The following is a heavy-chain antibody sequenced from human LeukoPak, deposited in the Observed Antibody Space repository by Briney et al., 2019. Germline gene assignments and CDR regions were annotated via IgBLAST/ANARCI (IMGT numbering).Heavy chain of an antibody. CDR3: AKGKAGGQVDLFDP. V-gene: IGHV3-23*01. CDR1: GFTFSSYA. D-gene: IGHD6-13*01. Sequence: PGGSLRLSCAASGFTFSSYAMMWVRQAPGKGLEWVSTIVASYEGTFYADSVKGRFTISRDNSKGTLSLQMNSLRAEDTAVYYCAKGKAGGQVDLFDPWGQGTLVTVSS. J-gene: IGHJ5*02. CDR2: IVASYEGT.